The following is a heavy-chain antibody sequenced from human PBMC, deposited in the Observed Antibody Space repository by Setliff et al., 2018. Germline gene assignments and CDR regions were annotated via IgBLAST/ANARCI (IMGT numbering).Heavy chain of an antibody. CDR3: ARFSGHNYGSFDS. Sequence: SETLSLTCKVSGDSMNSGVYYWAWIRQPPGKGLEWIGRIYSGGTTYYNSSLKSRVTISVDTSKSQFSLRLNSVTAADTAVYYCARFSGHNYGSFDSWGQGTLVTSPQ. D-gene: IGHD5-18*01. J-gene: IGHJ4*02. CDR1: GDSMNSGVYY. V-gene: IGHV4-39*01. CDR2: IYSGGTT.